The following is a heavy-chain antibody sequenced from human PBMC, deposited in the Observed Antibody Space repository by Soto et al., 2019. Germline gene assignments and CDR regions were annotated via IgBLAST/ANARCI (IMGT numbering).Heavy chain of an antibody. CDR1: GFTLNNYA. V-gene: IGHV3-23*01. CDR2: ISGTSDST. CDR3: AKHDYWSVYYSGIDH. D-gene: IGHD3-3*01. J-gene: IGHJ4*02. Sequence: AGVSLRLSCAASGFTLNNYAMNWVRQAPGKGLEWVSAISGTSDSTYYADSVKGRFTISRDTCKNTLFLQMNSLRADETAVFYCAKHDYWSVYYSGIDHWGQGTLVTVSS.